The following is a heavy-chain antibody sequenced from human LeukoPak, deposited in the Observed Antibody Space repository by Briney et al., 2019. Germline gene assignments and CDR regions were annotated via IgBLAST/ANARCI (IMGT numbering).Heavy chain of an antibody. J-gene: IGHJ4*02. V-gene: IGHV3-66*01. D-gene: IGHD1-26*01. CDR1: GFTVSSNY. CDR2: IYSGGNT. CDR3: ARGGSYYEWDY. Sequence: GGSLRLSCAASGFTVSSNYMSWVRQAPGKGLEWVSVIYSGGNTYYADSVKGRFTVSRDNSKNTLYLRMNSLRAEDTAVYYCARGGSYYEWDYWGQGTLVTVSS.